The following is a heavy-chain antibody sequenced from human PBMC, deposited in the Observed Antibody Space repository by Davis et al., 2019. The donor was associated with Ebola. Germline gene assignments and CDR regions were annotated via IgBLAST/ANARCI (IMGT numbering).Heavy chain of an antibody. CDR1: GGSISSYY. CDR2: IYYSGST. V-gene: IGHV4-59*01. J-gene: IGHJ6*02. CDR3: ATGYCSSTSCHYYYYGMDV. Sequence: MPSETLSLTCTVSGGSISSYYWSWIRQPPGKGLEWIGYIYYSGSTNYNPSLKSRVTISVDTSKNQFSLKLSSVTAADTAVYYCATGYCSSTSCHYYYYGMDVWGQGTTVTVSS. D-gene: IGHD2-2*01.